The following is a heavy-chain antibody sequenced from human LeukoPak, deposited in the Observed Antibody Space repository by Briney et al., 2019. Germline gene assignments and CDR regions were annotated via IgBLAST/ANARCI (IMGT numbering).Heavy chain of an antibody. J-gene: IGHJ6*03. CDR2: IIPIFGTA. V-gene: IGHV1-69*05. CDR1: GGTFSSYA. CDR3: ARGPDCSSTSCYPRFYYMDV. Sequence: SVKVSCKASGGTFSSYAICCVRQAPGQGLEWVGGIIPIFGTANYAQKFQGRVTITTDESTSTAYMELSSLRSEDTAVYYCARGPDCSSTSCYPRFYYMDVWGKGTTVTVSS. D-gene: IGHD2-2*01.